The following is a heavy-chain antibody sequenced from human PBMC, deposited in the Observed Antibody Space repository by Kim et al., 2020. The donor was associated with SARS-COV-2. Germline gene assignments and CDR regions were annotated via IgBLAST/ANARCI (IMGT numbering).Heavy chain of an antibody. CDR2: VYYSGST. D-gene: IGHD7-27*01. J-gene: IGHJ4*02. V-gene: IGHV4-31*03. Sequence: SETLSLTCTVSGDSISSGGYYWSWVRQHPGKGLEWIGYVYYSGSTYYNPSLRSRVTISVDTSKNQFSLNLNSVTASDTAVYSCARAVGTNWGWAETERYYFDFWGQGILVTVSS. CDR1: GDSISSGGYY. CDR3: ARAVGTNWGWAETERYYFDF.